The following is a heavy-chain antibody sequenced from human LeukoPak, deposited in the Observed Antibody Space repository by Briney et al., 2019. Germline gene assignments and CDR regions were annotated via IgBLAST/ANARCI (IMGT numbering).Heavy chain of an antibody. J-gene: IGHJ4*02. D-gene: IGHD4-17*01. V-gene: IGHV3-53*01. CDR3: ARDSYGDANFDS. Sequence: GGSLRLSCAASGFIVNTNYMTWVRQAPGRGLEWVSFIYADGNTYYSDSVKGRFTISRDISKNAVYLQMNSLRAEDPAVYYCARDSYGDANFDSWGQGTLVTVSS. CDR1: GFIVNTNY. CDR2: IYADGNT.